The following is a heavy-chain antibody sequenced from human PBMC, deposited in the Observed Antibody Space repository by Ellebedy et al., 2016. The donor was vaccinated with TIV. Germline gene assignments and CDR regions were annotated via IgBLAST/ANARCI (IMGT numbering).Heavy chain of an antibody. J-gene: IGHJ4*02. Sequence: AASAKVSCKASGYTFTSYFMHWVRQAPGRGLEWMGIIDPSGGTTNFAQKLQGRVTMTRDTSTSTIYMDLSSLRSEDTAIYYCARATFGSGSYAYFDFWGQGTLVTVSS. CDR1: GYTFTSYF. D-gene: IGHD3-10*01. CDR2: IDPSGGTT. V-gene: IGHV1-46*04. CDR3: ARATFGSGSYAYFDF.